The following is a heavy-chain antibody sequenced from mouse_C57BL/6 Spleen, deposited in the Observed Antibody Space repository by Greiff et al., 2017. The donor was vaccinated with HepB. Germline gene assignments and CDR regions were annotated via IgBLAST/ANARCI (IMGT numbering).Heavy chain of an antibody. CDR3: ARQGIYYGYDGSWFAY. CDR2: IDPSDSET. Sequence: QVQLQQSGAELVRPGSSVKLSCKASGYTFTSYWMHWVKQRPIQGLEWIGNIDPSDSETHYNQKFKDKATLTVDKSSSTAYMQLSSLTSEDSAVYYCARQGIYYGYDGSWFAYWGQGTLVTVSA. D-gene: IGHD2-2*01. V-gene: IGHV1-52*01. J-gene: IGHJ3*01. CDR1: GYTFTSYW.